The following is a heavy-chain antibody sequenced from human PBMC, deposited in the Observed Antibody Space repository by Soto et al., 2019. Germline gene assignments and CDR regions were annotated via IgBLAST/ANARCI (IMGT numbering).Heavy chain of an antibody. CDR1: GGAFSDYA. Sequence: QVQLVQSGAEVKKPGSSVKVSCKASGGAFSDYAFSWVRQAPGQGLEWLGGIMPIFRAPDYAQKCQGRVTPTAPEFTRPAYMEMNSLRSEDSAAYDCASRLKGPFIGSYYYGMGVCGQGTTGTVS. V-gene: IGHV1-69*12. D-gene: IGHD3-16*02. CDR2: IMPIFRAP. CDR3: ASRLKGPFIGSYYYGMGV. J-gene: IGHJ6*02.